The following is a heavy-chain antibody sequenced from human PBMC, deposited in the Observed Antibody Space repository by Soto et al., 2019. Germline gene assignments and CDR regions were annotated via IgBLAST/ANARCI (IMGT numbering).Heavy chain of an antibody. D-gene: IGHD4-17*01. CDR2: ISGSGDIT. CDR3: AKARRMTPVSLSWGDS. CDR1: GFTFNNYA. J-gene: IGHJ4*02. V-gene: IGHV3-23*01. Sequence: EVQLLESGGDLVQPGGSLRLSCAASGFTFNNYAMSWVRQAPGKGLEWVSSISGSGDITYHADSVKGRFTISRDNSQNTLYLQMNSPRAEDTALSYCAKARRMTPVSLSWGDSWAQGTLVTVSS.